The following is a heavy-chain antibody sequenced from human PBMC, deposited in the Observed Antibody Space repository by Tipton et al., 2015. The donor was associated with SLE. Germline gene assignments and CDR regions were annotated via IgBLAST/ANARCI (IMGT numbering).Heavy chain of an antibody. CDR2: IYYSGST. D-gene: IGHD3-3*01. CDR1: GGSFSGYY. Sequence: TLSLTCAVYGGSFSGYYWSWIRQPPGKGLEWIGYIYYSGSTNYNPSLKSRVTISVDTSKNQFSLKLSSVTAADTAVYYCARACLIFGVVHPYCYGMDVWGQGTTVTVSS. J-gene: IGHJ6*02. V-gene: IGHV4-59*01. CDR3: ARACLIFGVVHPYCYGMDV.